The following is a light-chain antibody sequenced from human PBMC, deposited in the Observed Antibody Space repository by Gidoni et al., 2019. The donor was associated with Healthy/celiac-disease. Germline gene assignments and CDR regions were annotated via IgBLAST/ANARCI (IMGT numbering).Light chain of an antibody. CDR3: QQLRT. Sequence: VLTQSPGTLSLSPGERATLSCRASQSVSSSYLAWYQQKPGQAPRLLIYGASSRATGIPDRFSGSASGTDFTLTISRLEPEDFAVYYCQQLRTFGQGTKVEIK. CDR1: QSVSSSY. CDR2: GAS. V-gene: IGKV3-20*01. J-gene: IGKJ1*01.